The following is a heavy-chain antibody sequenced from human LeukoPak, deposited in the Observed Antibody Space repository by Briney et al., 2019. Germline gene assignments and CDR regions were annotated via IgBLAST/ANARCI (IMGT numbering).Heavy chain of an antibody. CDR3: ARDHLLFRQPPNWFDP. D-gene: IGHD1-14*01. Sequence: ASVKVSCKASGYTFSDYYMHWVRQAPGQGLEWMGWINPDSGGTKYAQKFQDRVTMTSDTSISTVYMELSRLRSDDTAVYYCARDHLLFRQPPNWFDPWGQGTLVTVSS. CDR2: INPDSGGT. CDR1: GYTFSDYY. V-gene: IGHV1-2*02. J-gene: IGHJ5*02.